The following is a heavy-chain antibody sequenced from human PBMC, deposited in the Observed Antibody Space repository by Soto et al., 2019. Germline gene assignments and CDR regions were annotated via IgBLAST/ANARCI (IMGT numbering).Heavy chain of an antibody. CDR1: GYSFTSYW. CDR2: IDPSDSYT. CDR3: ASDYYDSSGTWAFDI. Sequence: GESLKISCKGSGYSFTSYWISWVRQMPGKGLEWMGRIDPSDSYTNYSPSFQGHVTISADKSISTAYLQWSSLKASDAAMYYCASDYYDSSGTWAFDIWGQGTMVTVSS. J-gene: IGHJ3*02. V-gene: IGHV5-10-1*01. D-gene: IGHD3-22*01.